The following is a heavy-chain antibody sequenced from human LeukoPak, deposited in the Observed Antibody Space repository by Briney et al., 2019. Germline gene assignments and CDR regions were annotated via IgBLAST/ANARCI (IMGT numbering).Heavy chain of an antibody. J-gene: IGHJ4*02. CDR3: ARPGYSSGWYDFDY. D-gene: IGHD6-19*01. Sequence: GGSLRLSCAASGFTFSTYGMHWVRQAPGKGLEWVAVIWYDGSNQYYADWVKGRFTISRDNSKNTLFLQMNSLRAEDTAVYYCARPGYSSGWYDFDYWGQGTLVTVSS. CDR1: GFTFSTYG. V-gene: IGHV3-33*01. CDR2: IWYDGSNQ.